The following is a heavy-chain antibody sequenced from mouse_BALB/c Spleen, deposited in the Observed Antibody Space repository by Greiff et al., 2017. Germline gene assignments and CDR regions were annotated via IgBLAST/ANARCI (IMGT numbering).Heavy chain of an antibody. V-gene: IGHV14-3*02. Sequence: EVQLQESGAELVKPGASVKLSCTASGFNIKDTYMHWVKQRPEQGLEWIGRIDPANGNTKYDPKFQGKATITADTSSNTAYLQLSSLTSEDTAVYYCAREGTVSPMDYWGQGTSVTVSS. CDR2: IDPANGNT. D-gene: IGHD1-1*01. J-gene: IGHJ4*01. CDR3: AREGTVSPMDY. CDR1: GFNIKDTY.